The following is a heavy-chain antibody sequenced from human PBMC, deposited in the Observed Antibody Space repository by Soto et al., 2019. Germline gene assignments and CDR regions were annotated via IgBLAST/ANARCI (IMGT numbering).Heavy chain of an antibody. Sequence: QVQLVQSGAEVKKPGASVKVSCKVSGYTLTELSMHWVRQAPGKGLEWMGGFDPEDGETIYAQKFQGRVTMTEDTATDTAYMELSSVRSEDTAVYYCATDRRIVGATTGGWGWFDPWGQGTLVTVSS. CDR1: GYTLTELS. D-gene: IGHD1-26*01. J-gene: IGHJ5*02. CDR2: FDPEDGET. V-gene: IGHV1-24*01. CDR3: ATDRRIVGATTGGWGWFDP.